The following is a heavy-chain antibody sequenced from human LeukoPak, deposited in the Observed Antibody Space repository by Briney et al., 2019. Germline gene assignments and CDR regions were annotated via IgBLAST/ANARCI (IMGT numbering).Heavy chain of an antibody. Sequence: SVKVSYKASGDTFNIYALSWVRQAPGQGREWMGGIIPIFGTANYAQKVQGRVTITADESTSTAYMDLSRLRCEDTAVYYCASSLGYTYGCNSWGQGTLVTVSS. CDR2: IIPIFGTA. CDR3: ASSLGYTYGCNS. D-gene: IGHD5-18*01. CDR1: GDTFNIYA. J-gene: IGHJ4*02. V-gene: IGHV1-69*01.